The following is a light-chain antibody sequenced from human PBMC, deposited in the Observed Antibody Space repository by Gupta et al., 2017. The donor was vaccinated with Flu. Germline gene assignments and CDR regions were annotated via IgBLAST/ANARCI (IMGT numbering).Light chain of an antibody. V-gene: IGKV3-20*01. J-gene: IGKJ3*01. Sequence: SPGTLSLSPGERATLSCRASQSVGSSHLTWYQQKPGQAPRLLISGASSRATGIPDRFSGSGSGTDFTLTIKRLEPEDFAVYYCQQYSSTVFTFGPGTTVEMK. CDR2: GAS. CDR1: QSVGSSH. CDR3: QQYSSTVFT.